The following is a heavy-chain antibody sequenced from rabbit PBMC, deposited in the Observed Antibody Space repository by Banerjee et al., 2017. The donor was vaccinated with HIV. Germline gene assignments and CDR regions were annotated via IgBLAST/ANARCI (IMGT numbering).Heavy chain of an antibody. J-gene: IGHJ4*01. Sequence: QEQLEESGGDLVKPEGSLTLTCTASGFSLSNKYVMCWVRQAPGKGLEWIACINTSSGNTVYATWAKGRFTISKTTSTTMTLQMTSLTAADTATYFCARDAGYAGSNLWGPGTLVTVS. V-gene: IGHV1S45*01. CDR1: GFSLSNKYV. D-gene: IGHD4-2*01. CDR2: INTSSGNT. CDR3: ARDAGYAGSNL.